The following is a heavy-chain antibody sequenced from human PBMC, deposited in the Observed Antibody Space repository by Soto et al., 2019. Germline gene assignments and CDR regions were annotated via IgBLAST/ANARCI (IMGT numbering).Heavy chain of an antibody. D-gene: IGHD2-8*01. J-gene: IGHJ5*02. CDR2: IYNIGST. Sequence: PSETLSLTCTVSGGSISGYYWSWLRQPPGKGLEWIGYIYNIGSTNYNPSLRSRVTMSIDTSQEQFSLKLSSVTATDTAVYYCASGCPWFDPCGQGTLVPVSS. CDR1: GGSISGYY. V-gene: IGHV4-59*12. CDR3: ASGCPWFDP.